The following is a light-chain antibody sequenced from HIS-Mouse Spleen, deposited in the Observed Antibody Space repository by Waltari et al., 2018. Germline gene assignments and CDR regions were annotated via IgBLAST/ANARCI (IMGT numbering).Light chain of an antibody. CDR1: QGISVY. J-gene: IGKJ2*02. CDR3: QQYYSFPPGT. CDR2: AAS. Sequence: AIWMTQSPSLLSASTGDRVTIRCRMSQGISVYLAWYQQKPGKAPELLIYAASTLQSGIPSQVRGSGAGTDFTLTISCLQSEDFATYFCQQYYSFPPGTFGQGTKLEIK. V-gene: IGKV1D-8*02.